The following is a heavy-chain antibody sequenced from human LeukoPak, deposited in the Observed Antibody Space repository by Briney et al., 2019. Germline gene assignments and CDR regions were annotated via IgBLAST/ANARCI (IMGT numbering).Heavy chain of an antibody. CDR2: IHYSGST. D-gene: IGHD3-10*01. CDR1: GGSISSNSYY. CDR3: ARHVAPEAWFQAP. J-gene: IGHJ5*02. Sequence: SETLSLTCTVSGGSISSNSYYWGWIRQPPGKGLEWIGSIHYSGSTYYNPSLKSRVTISVDTSKNQFSLKLSSVTAADTAAYYCARHVAPEAWFQAPWGQGTLVTVSA. V-gene: IGHV4-39*01.